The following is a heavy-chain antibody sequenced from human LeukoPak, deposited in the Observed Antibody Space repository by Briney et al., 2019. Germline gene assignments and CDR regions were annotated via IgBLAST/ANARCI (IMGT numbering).Heavy chain of an antibody. CDR2: IYYSGST. Sequence: SETLSLTCTVSGGSISSYYWSWIRQPPGKGLEWIGYIYYSGSTNYNPTLKSRVTISVDTSKNQFSLKLSSVTAADTAVYYCARREYSSGWYYFDYWGQGTLVTVSS. V-gene: IGHV4-59*08. CDR3: ARREYSSGWYYFDY. CDR1: GGSISSYY. D-gene: IGHD6-19*01. J-gene: IGHJ4*02.